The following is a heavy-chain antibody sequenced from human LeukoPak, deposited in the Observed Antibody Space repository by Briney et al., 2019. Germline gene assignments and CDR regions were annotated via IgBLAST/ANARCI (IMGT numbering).Heavy chain of an antibody. Sequence: PGGSLRLSCAASGFTFSSYWMHWVRQAPGKGLVWVSRINSDGSSTSYADSVKGRFTISRGNAKNTLYLQMNSLRAEDTAVYFCARESNVDTAMPSDYWAREPWSPSPQ. CDR1: GFTFSSYW. J-gene: IGHJ4*02. V-gene: IGHV3-74*01. D-gene: IGHD5-18*01. CDR3: ARESNVDTAMPSDY. CDR2: INSDGSST.